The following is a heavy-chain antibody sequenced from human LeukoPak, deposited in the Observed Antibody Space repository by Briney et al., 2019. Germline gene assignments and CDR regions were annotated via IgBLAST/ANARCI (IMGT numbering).Heavy chain of an antibody. D-gene: IGHD2-2*01. V-gene: IGHV4-38-2*02. Sequence: SETLSLTCTVSGYSISSGYYWGWIRQPPGKGLEWIGSIYHSGSTYYNPSLKSRVTISVDTSKNQFSLKLSSVTAADTAVYYCARDKETYQLLNRQGGFDPWGQGTLVTVSS. CDR1: GYSISSGYY. J-gene: IGHJ5*02. CDR2: IYHSGST. CDR3: ARDKETYQLLNRQGGFDP.